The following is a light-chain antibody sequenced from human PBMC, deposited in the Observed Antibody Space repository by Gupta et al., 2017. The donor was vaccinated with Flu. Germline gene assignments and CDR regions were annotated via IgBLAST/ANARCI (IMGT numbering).Light chain of an antibody. V-gene: IGLV2-23*03. Sequence: QTALTQPASVSGSPGQSITISCSGTSSDLVNYNLVSWYQQHPGKAPKVMICEGNRRPSGVSDRFSGSKSGNTASLTISGLQPEDEADYYCCSYARSSTFRWVFGGGTKLTVL. J-gene: IGLJ3*02. CDR1: SSDLVNYNL. CDR3: CSYARSSTFRWV. CDR2: EGN.